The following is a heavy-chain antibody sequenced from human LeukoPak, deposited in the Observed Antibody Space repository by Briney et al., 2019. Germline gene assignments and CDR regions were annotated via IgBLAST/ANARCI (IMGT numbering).Heavy chain of an antibody. CDR3: ANRATSGHFFDY. J-gene: IGHJ4*02. D-gene: IGHD3-3*02. CDR1: GGSIRSGDYY. Sequence: KPSETLSLTCTVSGGSIRSGDYYWSWIRQPPLKRLQWIGYIYYSGSANYNPSLKSQVTISVDTSKNQFSLSLSSVTAADTAVYYCANRATSGHFFDYWGQGTLVTVSS. V-gene: IGHV4-61*08. CDR2: IYYSGSA.